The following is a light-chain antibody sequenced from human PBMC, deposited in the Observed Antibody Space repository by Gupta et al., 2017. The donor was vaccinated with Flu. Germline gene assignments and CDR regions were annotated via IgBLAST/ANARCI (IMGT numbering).Light chain of an antibody. CDR2: GAS. CDR3: QQDYNLPGIGT. V-gene: IGKV3-7*04. J-gene: IGKJ1*01. Sequence: PGERVTLSCRASQSVSSSYLTWYQQKPGQAPRLIIYGASTRATSIPARFSGSGSGTDFTLTISSLQPEDFAVYYCQQDYNLPGIGTFDQGTKVEIK. CDR1: QSVSSSY.